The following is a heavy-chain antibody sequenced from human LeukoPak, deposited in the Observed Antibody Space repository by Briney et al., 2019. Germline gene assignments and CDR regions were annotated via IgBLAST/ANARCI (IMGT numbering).Heavy chain of an antibody. D-gene: IGHD6-13*01. J-gene: IGHJ5*02. CDR3: ARDHSSSWYPGNWFDP. CDR2: INWNGGST. V-gene: IGHV3-20*04. Sequence: GGSLRLSCAASGFTFDDYGMSWARQAPGKGLEWVSGINWNGGSTGYADSVKGRFTISRDNAKNSLYLQMNSLRAEDTALYYCARDHSSSWYPGNWFDPWGQGTLVTVSS. CDR1: GFTFDDYG.